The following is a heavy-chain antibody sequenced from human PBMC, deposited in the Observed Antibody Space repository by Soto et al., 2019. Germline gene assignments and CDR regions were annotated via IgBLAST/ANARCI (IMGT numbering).Heavy chain of an antibody. J-gene: IGHJ3*02. CDR1: GYTFTNFG. Sequence: ASVKVSCKASGYTFTNFGISWVRQAPGQGLEWMGWISAYNGNTNYAQKFQGRVTMTTDTSTSTAYMEVRSLRFDDTAVYYCARDQGSSGYFAFAIWGQGTMVTVSS. CDR2: ISAYNGNT. V-gene: IGHV1-18*01. CDR3: ARDQGSSGYFAFAI. D-gene: IGHD3-22*01.